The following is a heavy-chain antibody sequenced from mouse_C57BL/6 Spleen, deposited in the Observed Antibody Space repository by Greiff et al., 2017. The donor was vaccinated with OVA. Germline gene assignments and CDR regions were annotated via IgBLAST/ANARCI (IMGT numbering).Heavy chain of an antibody. V-gene: IGHV7-3*01. D-gene: IGHD2-3*01. CDR2: IRNKANGYTT. Sequence: EVKLQESGGGLVQPGGSLSLSCAASGFTFTDYYMSWVRQPPGKALEWLGFIRNKANGYTTEYSASVKGRFTISRDNSQSILYLQMNALRAEDSATYYCARSSLYDSGYFDYWGQGTTLTVSS. CDR1: GFTFTDYY. J-gene: IGHJ2*01. CDR3: ARSSLYDSGYFDY.